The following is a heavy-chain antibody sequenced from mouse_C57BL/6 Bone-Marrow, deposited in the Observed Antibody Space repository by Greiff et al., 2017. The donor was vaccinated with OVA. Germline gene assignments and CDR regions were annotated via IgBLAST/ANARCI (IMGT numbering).Heavy chain of an antibody. D-gene: IGHD4-1*01. CDR1: GFTFSDYY. Sequence: EVQLVESEGGLVQPGSSMKLSCTASGFTFSDYYMAWVRQVPEKGLEWVANINYDGSSTYYLDSLKSRFIISRDNAKNILYLQMSSLKSEDTATYYCARGCWDWYFDVWGTGTTVTVSS. J-gene: IGHJ1*03. CDR3: ARGCWDWYFDV. V-gene: IGHV5-16*01. CDR2: INYDGSST.